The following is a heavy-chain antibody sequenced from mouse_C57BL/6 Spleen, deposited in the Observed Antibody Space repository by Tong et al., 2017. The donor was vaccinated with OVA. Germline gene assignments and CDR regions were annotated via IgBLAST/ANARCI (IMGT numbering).Heavy chain of an antibody. D-gene: IGHD1-1*01. Sequence: EVQLQESGPELVKPGASVKISCKASGYSFTDYNMNWVKQSNGKSLEWIGVINPNYGTTSYNQKFKAKATLTVDKSSSTAYMQLKSLTSEDSAVYYCTRRGGATVSSWDYFDYWGQGTTLTVSS. CDR2: INPNYGTT. CDR1: GYSFTDYN. CDR3: TRRGGATVSSWDYFDY. V-gene: IGHV1-39*01. J-gene: IGHJ2*01.